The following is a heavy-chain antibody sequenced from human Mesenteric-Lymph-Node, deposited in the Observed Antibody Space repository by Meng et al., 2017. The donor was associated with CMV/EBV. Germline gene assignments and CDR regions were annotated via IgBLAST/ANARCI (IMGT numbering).Heavy chain of an antibody. CDR3: AREGAAAGFDY. D-gene: IGHD6-13*01. CDR1: GFTFSDYY. Sequence: GGSLRLSCAASGFTFSDYYMSWIRQAPGKGLEWVSYISSTSTSIHYADSVKGRFTISRDNAKNSLYLQMNSLRAEDTAVYYCAREGAAAGFDYWGQGTLVTVSS. CDR2: ISSTSTSI. V-gene: IGHV3-11*01. J-gene: IGHJ4*02.